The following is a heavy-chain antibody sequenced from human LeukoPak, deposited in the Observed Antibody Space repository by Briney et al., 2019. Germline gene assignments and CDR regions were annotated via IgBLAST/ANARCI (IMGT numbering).Heavy chain of an antibody. CDR1: GDSISSGSFY. J-gene: IGHJ4*02. CDR2: IYTGGNT. V-gene: IGHV4-61*02. Sequence: SETLSLTCTVSGDSISSGSFYWSWIRQPAGKGLEWIGRIYTGGNTNYNPSLQSRVAISIDTSKNQCSLKLNSVTAADTAMYYCAKWERLNRVFFWGQGTLVAVSS. D-gene: IGHD1-26*01. CDR3: AKWERLNRVFF.